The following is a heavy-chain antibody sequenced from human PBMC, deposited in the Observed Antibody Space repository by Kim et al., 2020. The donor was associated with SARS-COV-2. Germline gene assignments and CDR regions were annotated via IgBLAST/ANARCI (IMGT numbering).Heavy chain of an antibody. Sequence: GGSLRLSCAASGFTFSSYEMNWVRQAPGKGLEWVSYISSSGSPLHYADSVKGPFTISRDNAKNSLYLQMNSLRADDTAVYYCARDPRLRNLDSSGWYFDHWGQGTLVTVSS. J-gene: IGHJ4*02. CDR1: GFTFSSYE. CDR3: ARDPRLRNLDSSGWYFDH. V-gene: IGHV3-48*03. CDR2: ISSSGSPL. D-gene: IGHD6-19*01.